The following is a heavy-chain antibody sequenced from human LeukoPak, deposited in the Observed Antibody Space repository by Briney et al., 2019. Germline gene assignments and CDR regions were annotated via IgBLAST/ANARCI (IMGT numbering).Heavy chain of an antibody. V-gene: IGHV3-33*01. CDR1: GFTFGSYG. Sequence: LPGGSLRLSCAASGFTFGSYGMHWVRQAPGKGLEWVAVIWYDGSNKYYADSVKGRFTISRDNSKNTLYLQMNSLRAEDTAVYYCARDFRGGARAFNYWGQGTLVTVSS. D-gene: IGHD3-16*01. CDR2: IWYDGSNK. J-gene: IGHJ4*02. CDR3: ARDFRGGARAFNY.